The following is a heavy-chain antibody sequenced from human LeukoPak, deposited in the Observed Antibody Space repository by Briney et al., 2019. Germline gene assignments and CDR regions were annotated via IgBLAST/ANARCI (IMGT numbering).Heavy chain of an antibody. D-gene: IGHD3/OR15-3a*01. CDR2: ISHSGRT. CDR3: ARREDWTFDY. J-gene: IGHJ4*02. Sequence: SSQTLSLTCAVSGGSISSGGYSWNWIRQYPGKGLEWIGYISHSGRTYYNPSLEGRASMSMDMSKNQFSLRLSSVTAADTAVYYCARREDWTFDYWGQGTLVIVSS. V-gene: IGHV4-31*11. CDR1: GGSISSGGYS.